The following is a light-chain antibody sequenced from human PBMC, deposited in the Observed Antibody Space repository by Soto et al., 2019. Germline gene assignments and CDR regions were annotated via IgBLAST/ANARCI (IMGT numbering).Light chain of an antibody. CDR2: DVS. V-gene: IGLV2-14*01. J-gene: IGLJ1*01. Sequence: QSALTQPASVSGSPGQSITISCTGTSSDVGGYNYVSWYQQHPGKAPKLMIYDVSYRPSGVSDRFSGSKSGNTASLTISGLQSEDEADCYCDSYTSGSSYVFGTGTKVTVL. CDR1: SSDVGGYNY. CDR3: DSYTSGSSYV.